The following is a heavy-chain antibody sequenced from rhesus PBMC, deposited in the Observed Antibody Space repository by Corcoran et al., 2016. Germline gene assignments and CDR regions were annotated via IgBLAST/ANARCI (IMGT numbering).Heavy chain of an antibody. CDR3: ARTGSWEYWSDYYDYSFPDY. J-gene: IGHJ4*01. CDR2: IYGSGGST. Sequence: QVQLQESGPGLVKPSETLSLTCAVSGGSISSNYWSWIRQPPGKGLEWIGRIYGSGGSTNSNPSRKSRVTISTDTSKNQFSLKLSSVTAADTAVYYCARTGSWEYWSDYYDYSFPDYWGQGVLVTVSS. V-gene: IGHV4-160*01. CDR1: GGSISSNY. D-gene: IGHD3-22*01.